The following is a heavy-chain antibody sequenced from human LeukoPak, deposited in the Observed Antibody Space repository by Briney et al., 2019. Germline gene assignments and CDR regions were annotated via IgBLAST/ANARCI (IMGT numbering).Heavy chain of an antibody. J-gene: IGHJ6*03. CDR2: IRSKAYGGTT. D-gene: IGHD6-13*01. Sequence: GGSLRLSCTASGFTFGDYAMGWFRQAPGKGLEWVGFIRSKAYGGTTEYAASVKGRFTISRDDSKSIAYLQMNSLKTEDTAVYYCTRDGSSWYLWYYYYYMDVWGKGTTVTVSS. CDR1: GFTFGDYA. V-gene: IGHV3-49*03. CDR3: TRDGSSWYLWYYYYYMDV.